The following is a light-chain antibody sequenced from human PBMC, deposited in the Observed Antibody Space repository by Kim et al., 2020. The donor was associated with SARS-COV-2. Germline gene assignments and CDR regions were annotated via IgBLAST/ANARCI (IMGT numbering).Light chain of an antibody. CDR2: DTS. Sequence: WSPGERATLSCRASQSIGSQLGWYQQKPGQAPRLLIFDTSNRAAGIPARFSGSGSETDFTLTISSLEPVDFAVYYCQQRSNWPLTFGGGTKVEIK. CDR3: QQRSNWPLT. CDR1: QSIGSQ. V-gene: IGKV3-11*01. J-gene: IGKJ4*01.